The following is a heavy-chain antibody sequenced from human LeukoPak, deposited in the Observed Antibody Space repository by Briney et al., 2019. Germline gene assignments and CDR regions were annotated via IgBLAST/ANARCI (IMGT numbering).Heavy chain of an antibody. Sequence: GGSLRLSCAASGFTFSSYEMNWVRQAPGKGLEWVSYISSSGSTIYYADSVKGRFTISRDNAKNSLYLQMNSLRAEDTAVYYCARRGIQLWRTFDYWGQGTLVTVSS. D-gene: IGHD5-18*01. CDR1: GFTFSSYE. J-gene: IGHJ4*02. CDR2: ISSSGSTI. V-gene: IGHV3-48*03. CDR3: ARRGIQLWRTFDY.